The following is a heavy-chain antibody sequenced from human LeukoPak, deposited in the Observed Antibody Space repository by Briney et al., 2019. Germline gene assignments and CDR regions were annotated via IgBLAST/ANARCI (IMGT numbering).Heavy chain of an antibody. J-gene: IGHJ4*02. CDR3: AVGVGAFDY. D-gene: IGHD1-26*01. CDR1: GGSFSGYY. Sequence: SETLSLTCAVYGGSFSGYYWSWIRQPPGKGLEWIGEINHSGGTNYNPSLKSRVTISVDTSKNQFSLKLSSVTAADTAVYYCAVGVGAFDYWGQGTLVTVSS. V-gene: IGHV4-34*01. CDR2: INHSGGT.